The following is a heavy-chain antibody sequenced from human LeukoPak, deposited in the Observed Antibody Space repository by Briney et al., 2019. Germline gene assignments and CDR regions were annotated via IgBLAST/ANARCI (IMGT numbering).Heavy chain of an antibody. D-gene: IGHD6-13*01. V-gene: IGHV3-23*01. CDR2: ISSSGGNT. Sequence: GGSLRLSCAASGFSFSSYAMSWVRQAPGKGLEWVSTISSSGGNTYYADSVKGRFTISRDNSESTFYLQMSSLRAEDTAVYYXXXSGSSTWYYFDYWGQGTLVTVSS. J-gene: IGHJ4*02. CDR3: XXSGSSTWYYFDY. CDR1: GFSFSSYA.